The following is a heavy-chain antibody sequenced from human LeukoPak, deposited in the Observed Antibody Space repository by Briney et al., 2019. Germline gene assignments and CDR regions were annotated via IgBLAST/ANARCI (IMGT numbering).Heavy chain of an antibody. D-gene: IGHD1-7*01. CDR1: GFTFSSYS. CDR2: ISSSSSTI. CDR3: ARVLELRRPS. V-gene: IGHV3-48*01. Sequence: GGSLRLSCAASGFTFSSYSMNWVRQAPGKGLEWVSYISSSSSTIYYADSVKGRFTISRDNAKNSLYLQMNSLRAEDTAVYYCARVLELRRPSWGQGTLVTVSS. J-gene: IGHJ4*02.